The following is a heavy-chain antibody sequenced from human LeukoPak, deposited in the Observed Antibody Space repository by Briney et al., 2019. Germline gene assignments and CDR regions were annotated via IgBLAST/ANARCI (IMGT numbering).Heavy chain of an antibody. J-gene: IGHJ4*02. CDR1: GGSFSGYY. CDR3: ARSGYSAPVGY. Sequence: PSETLSLTCAVYGGSFSGYYWSWIRQPPGKGLEWIGEINHSGSTNYNPSLKSRVTISVDTSKNQFSLKLSSVTAADTAVYYCARSGYSAPVGYWGQGTLVTVSS. V-gene: IGHV4-34*01. CDR2: INHSGST. D-gene: IGHD5-12*01.